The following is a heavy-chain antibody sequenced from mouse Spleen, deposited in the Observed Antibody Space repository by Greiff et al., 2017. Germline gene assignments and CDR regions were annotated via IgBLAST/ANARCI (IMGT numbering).Heavy chain of an antibody. CDR3: ARVGITTVVFDY. Sequence: QVQLQQSGPELVKPGASVKISCKASGYAFSSSWMNWVKQRPGKGLEWIGRIYPGDGDTNYNGKFKGKATLTADKSSSTAYMQLSSLTSEDSAVYFCARVGITTVVFDYWGQGTTLTVSS. CDR1: GYAFSSSW. D-gene: IGHD1-1*01. J-gene: IGHJ2*01. V-gene: IGHV1-82*01. CDR2: IYPGDGDT.